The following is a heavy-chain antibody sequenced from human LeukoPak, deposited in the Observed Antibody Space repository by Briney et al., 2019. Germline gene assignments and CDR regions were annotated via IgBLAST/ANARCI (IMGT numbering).Heavy chain of an antibody. V-gene: IGHV4-61*09. J-gene: IGHJ4*02. CDR1: GGSLSRGSYH. CDR3: ARLGRRLQRLNIGRDRDYAAGYYLDS. Sequence: TLSLTSTVSGGSLSRGSYHWSWRRPPAGKGLEWIGHICTCGSTNYNPSLKSRAHIAVDTSNNQFSLKLSTVVAADTAVYYCARLGRRLQRLNIGRDRDYAAGYYLDSWGQGTLVTVSS. D-gene: IGHD4-17*01. CDR2: ICTCGST.